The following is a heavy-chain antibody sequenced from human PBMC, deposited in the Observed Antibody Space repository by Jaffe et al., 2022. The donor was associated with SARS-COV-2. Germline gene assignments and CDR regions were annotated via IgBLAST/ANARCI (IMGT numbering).Heavy chain of an antibody. CDR3: AKDIGAVAAYYFDY. CDR1: GFTFDDYA. D-gene: IGHD6-19*01. J-gene: IGHJ4*02. CDR2: ISWNSGSI. V-gene: IGHV3-9*01. Sequence: EVQLVESGGGLVQPGRSLRLSCAASGFTFDDYAMHWVRQAPGKGLEWVSGISWNSGSIGYADSVKGRFTISRDNAKNSLYLQMNSLRAEDTALYYCAKDIGAVAAYYFDYWGQGTLVTVSS.